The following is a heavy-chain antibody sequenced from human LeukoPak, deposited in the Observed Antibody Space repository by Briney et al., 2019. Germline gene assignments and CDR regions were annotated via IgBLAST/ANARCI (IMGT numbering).Heavy chain of an antibody. J-gene: IGHJ4*02. CDR2: IDTSGST. V-gene: IGHV4-4*07. D-gene: IGHD6-19*01. CDR3: ARASKDSSGWYKPFDY. CDR1: GGSISSYY. Sequence: PSETLSLTCTVSGGSISSYYWNWIRQPAGKGLEWIGRIDTSGSTNYNPSLKSRVIISVDTSKHQFSLNLRSVTAADTAVYYCARASKDSSGWYKPFDYWGQGTLVTVSS.